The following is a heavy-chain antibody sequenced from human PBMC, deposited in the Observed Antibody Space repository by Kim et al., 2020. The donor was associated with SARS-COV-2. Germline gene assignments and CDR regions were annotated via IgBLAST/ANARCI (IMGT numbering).Heavy chain of an antibody. D-gene: IGHD6-13*01. CDR3: AKAAVGWIAAAPFDY. Sequence: GGSLRLSCAASGFTFDDYAMHWVRQAPGKGLEWVSGISWNSGSIGYADSVKGRFTISRDNAKNSLYLQMNSLRAEDTALYYCAKAAVGWIAAAPFDYWGQGTLVTVSS. J-gene: IGHJ4*02. CDR2: ISWNSGSI. V-gene: IGHV3-9*01. CDR1: GFTFDDYA.